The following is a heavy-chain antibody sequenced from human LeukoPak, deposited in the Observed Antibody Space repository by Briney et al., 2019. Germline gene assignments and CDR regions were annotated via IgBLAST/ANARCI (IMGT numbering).Heavy chain of an antibody. J-gene: IGHJ4*02. CDR2: ISASDGTT. D-gene: IGHD4-17*01. CDR3: TRCGAAVTTHFSH. V-gene: IGHV1-18*01. Sequence: ASVQVSCKASGYSFSIYGITWARQAPGQGLEYLGWISASDGTTNYAQKVQDRVTMTTDTSTSTAYLELRSLRSEDTAVYYCTRCGAAVTTHFSHWGQGTLVTVSS. CDR1: GYSFSIYG.